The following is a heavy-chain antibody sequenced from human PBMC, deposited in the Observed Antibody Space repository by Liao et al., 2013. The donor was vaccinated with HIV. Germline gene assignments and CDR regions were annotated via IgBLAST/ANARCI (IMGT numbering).Heavy chain of an antibody. CDR3: ARRTIVEAVASLDD. Sequence: QVQLQESGPGLVKPSETLSLTCTVSGGSISSYYWSWIRQPAGKGLEWIGRIYTSGSTNYNPSLKSRVTMSVDMSKNQFSLKLTSVTAADTAMYYCARRTIVEAVASLDDWGQGTLVTVSS. V-gene: IGHV4-4*07. CDR1: GGSISSYY. J-gene: IGHJ4*02. CDR2: IYTSGST. D-gene: IGHD2-15*01.